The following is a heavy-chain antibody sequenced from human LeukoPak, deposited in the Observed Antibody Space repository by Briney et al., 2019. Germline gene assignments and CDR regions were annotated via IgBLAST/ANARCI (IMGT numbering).Heavy chain of an antibody. CDR2: IYTSGST. CDR1: GGSFSGYY. CDR3: ARSTGFYTTYYMDV. J-gene: IGHJ6*03. D-gene: IGHD3-22*01. Sequence: SETLSPTCAVYGGSFSGYYWSWIRQPAGKGLEWIGRIYTSGSTNYNPSLKSRVTMSVDTSKNQFSLKLSSATAADTAVYYCARSTGFYTTYYMDVWGKGTTVTVSS. V-gene: IGHV4-59*10.